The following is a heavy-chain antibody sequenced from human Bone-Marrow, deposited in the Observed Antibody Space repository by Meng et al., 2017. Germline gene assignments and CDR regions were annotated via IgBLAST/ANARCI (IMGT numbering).Heavy chain of an antibody. CDR2: TYYRSKWYN. CDR1: GDSVSSNSAA. Sequence: QVQRRQAGPGLVKPSQPLAPTLSISGDSVSSNSAAWNWIRQSPSRGLEWLGRTYYRSKWYNDYAVSVKSRITINPDTSKNQFSLQLNSVTPEDTAVYYCARVGAQLFDYWGQGTLVTVSS. V-gene: IGHV6-1*01. D-gene: IGHD1-26*01. CDR3: ARVGAQLFDY. J-gene: IGHJ4*02.